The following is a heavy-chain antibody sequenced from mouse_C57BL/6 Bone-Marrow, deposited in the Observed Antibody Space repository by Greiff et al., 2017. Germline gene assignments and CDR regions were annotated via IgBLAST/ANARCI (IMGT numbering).Heavy chain of an antibody. Sequence: EVQVVESGGDLVKPGGSLKLSCAASGFTFSSYGMSWVRQTPDKRLAWVATISSGGSYTYYPDSVKGRFTISRDNAKNTLYLQMSSLKSEDTAMYYCARRGYSYAMDYWGQGTSVTVSS. CDR1: GFTFSSYG. V-gene: IGHV5-6*01. D-gene: IGHD2-3*01. CDR2: ISSGGSYT. J-gene: IGHJ4*01. CDR3: ARRGYSYAMDY.